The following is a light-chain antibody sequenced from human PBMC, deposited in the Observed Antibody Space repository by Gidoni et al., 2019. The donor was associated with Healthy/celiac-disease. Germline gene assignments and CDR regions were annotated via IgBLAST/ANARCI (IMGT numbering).Light chain of an antibody. V-gene: IGKV3-15*01. Sequence: IVMTQSPATLSVSPGERATLSCRASQSLSSNLAWYQQNPGQAPRLLIYGASTRATGIPARFSGSGSGTEFTLTINSLQSEDFAVYYCQQYNNWPPLYTFGQGTNLEIK. CDR2: GAS. CDR3: QQYNNWPPLYT. J-gene: IGKJ2*01. CDR1: QSLSSN.